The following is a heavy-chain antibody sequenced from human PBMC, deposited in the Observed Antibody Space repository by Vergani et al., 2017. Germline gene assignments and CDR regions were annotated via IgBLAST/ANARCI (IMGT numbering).Heavy chain of an antibody. CDR3: AKDKGAAAAPYYFDY. CDR2: ISGSGAAT. D-gene: IGHD6-13*01. CDR1: GFTFSSYA. J-gene: IGHJ4*02. V-gene: IGHV3-23*04. Sequence: EVQLVESGGGLVKPGGSLRLSCAASGFTFSSYAMSWVRQAPGKGLEWVSGISGSGAATYDADSVKGRFTISRDNSKNTLYLQMNSLRADDTAVYYCAKDKGAAAAPYYFDYWGQGTLVTVSS.